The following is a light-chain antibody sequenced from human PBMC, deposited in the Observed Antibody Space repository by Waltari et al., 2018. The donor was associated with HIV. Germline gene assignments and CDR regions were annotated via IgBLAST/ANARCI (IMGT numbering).Light chain of an antibody. CDR2: DNN. V-gene: IGLV1-51*01. J-gene: IGLJ3*02. Sequence: QSILTQPPSVSAAPGQRVAISCSGGDSNICDHLLSWYQQLPGAAPKPLIFDNNQRPSGIPARFTASKSDTSGTLDIAGLQTGDEGDYYCATWDSSLRNWVFGGGTRLTVL. CDR1: DSNICDHL. CDR3: ATWDSSLRNWV.